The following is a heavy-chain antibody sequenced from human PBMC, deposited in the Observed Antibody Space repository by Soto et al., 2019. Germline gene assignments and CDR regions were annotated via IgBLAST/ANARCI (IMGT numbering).Heavy chain of an antibody. Sequence: EVQLVESGGGLVEPGGSRRLSRAASGFTFSSYDMHWVRKAPGKGLEGVSTIGTAGDTYYPGSVKGRFTISRENAKNSLYLQTNRLRAGDTAVYYCARGVTMVRGVIIDWFDPWGQGTLVTVSS. V-gene: IGHV3-13*04. CDR1: GFTFSSYD. CDR3: ARGVTMVRGVIIDWFDP. D-gene: IGHD3-10*01. CDR2: IGTAGDT. J-gene: IGHJ5*02.